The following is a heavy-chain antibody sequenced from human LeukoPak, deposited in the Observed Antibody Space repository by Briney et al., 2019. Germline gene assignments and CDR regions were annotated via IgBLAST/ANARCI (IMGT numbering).Heavy chain of an antibody. D-gene: IGHD2-21*01. V-gene: IGHV3-23*01. Sequence: GGSLRLSCAASGFTFSSYGMSWVRQAPGKGLEWVSAISGSGGSTYYADSVKGRFTISRDNSKNTLYLQMNSLRAEDTAVYYCAKGEILVVSFDYWGQGTLVTVSS. CDR1: GFTFSSYG. CDR2: ISGSGGST. J-gene: IGHJ4*02. CDR3: AKGEILVVSFDY.